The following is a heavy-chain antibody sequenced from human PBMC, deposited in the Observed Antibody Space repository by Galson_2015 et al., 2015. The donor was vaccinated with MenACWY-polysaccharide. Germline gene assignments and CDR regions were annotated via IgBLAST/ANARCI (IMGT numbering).Heavy chain of an antibody. V-gene: IGHV4-59*01. Sequence: RQPPGKGLEWIGCIFYSGSTKYSPSFNSRVTISVDTSNNQFSLKLSSVTAADTAVYYCARSPGGYNTGGQIDSWGQGSLVTVSS. CDR3: ARSPGGYNTGGQIDS. J-gene: IGHJ4*02. D-gene: IGHD5-18*01. CDR2: IFYSGST.